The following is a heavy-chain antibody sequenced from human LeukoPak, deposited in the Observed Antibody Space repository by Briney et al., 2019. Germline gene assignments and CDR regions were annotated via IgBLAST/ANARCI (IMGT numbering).Heavy chain of an antibody. CDR3: AKAGWGGGFDY. CDR1: GFTVSSNY. D-gene: IGHD3-16*01. CDR2: IYSGGST. Sequence: GSLRLSCAASGFTVSSNYMSWVRQAPGKGLEWVSVIYSGGSTYYADSVKGRFTISRDNAKNSLYLQMNSLRAEDTAVYYWAKAGWGGGFDYWGQGTLVTVSS. V-gene: IGHV3-53*01. J-gene: IGHJ4*02.